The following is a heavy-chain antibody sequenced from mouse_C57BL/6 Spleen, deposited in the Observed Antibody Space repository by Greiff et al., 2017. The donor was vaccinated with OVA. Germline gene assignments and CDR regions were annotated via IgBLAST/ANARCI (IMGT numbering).Heavy chain of an antibody. Sequence: QVQLQQPGAELVKPGASVKLSCKASGYTFTSYWMQWVKQRPGQGLEWIGEIDPSDSYTNSNQKFKGKATLTVDTSSSTAYMQLSSLTSEDSAVYYCARRTMITKGFDYWGQGTTLTVSS. J-gene: IGHJ2*01. CDR3: ARRTMITKGFDY. CDR2: IDPSDSYT. CDR1: GYTFTSYW. D-gene: IGHD2-4*01. V-gene: IGHV1-50*01.